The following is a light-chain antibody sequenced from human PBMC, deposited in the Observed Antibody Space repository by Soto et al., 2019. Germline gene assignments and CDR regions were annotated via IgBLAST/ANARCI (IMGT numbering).Light chain of an antibody. V-gene: IGLV2-8*01. CDR2: EVS. Sequence: QSALTQPPSASGSPGQSVTISCTGTSSDVSDYNYVSWYQQHPGKAPKLMIYEVSKRPSGVPDRFSGSKSGNTASLAINGLQAEDEAHYYCQSYDNSLSGSWVFGGGTKLTVL. CDR1: SSDVSDYNY. CDR3: QSYDNSLSGSWV. J-gene: IGLJ3*02.